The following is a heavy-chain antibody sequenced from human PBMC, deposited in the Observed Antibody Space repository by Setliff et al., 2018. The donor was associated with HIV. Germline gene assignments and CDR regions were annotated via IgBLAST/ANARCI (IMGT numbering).Heavy chain of an antibody. CDR1: GYSISSGYY. CDR3: ARPLTASYNFWGDAFAI. Sequence: SETLSLTCTVTGYSISSGYYWAWIRQPPGKALEWIGYIYLNGGTDYNPSLKSRVTISADTSKNQLSLKLTSVTAADTATYYCARPLTASYNFWGDAFAIWGQGTMVTVSS. D-gene: IGHD3-3*01. CDR2: IYLNGGT. V-gene: IGHV4-38-2*02. J-gene: IGHJ3*02.